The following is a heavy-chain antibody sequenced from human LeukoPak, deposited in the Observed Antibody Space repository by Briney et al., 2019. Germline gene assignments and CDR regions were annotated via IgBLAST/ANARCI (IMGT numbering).Heavy chain of an antibody. V-gene: IGHV1-2*02. D-gene: IGHD3-22*01. CDR3: ASVTYYDSSNPPGTNYYYGMDV. Sequence: GASVKASCKASGYTFTGYYMHWVRQAPGQGLEWMGWINPNSGGTNYAQKFQGRVTMTRDTSISTAYMELSRLRSDDTAVYYCASVTYYDSSNPPGTNYYYGMDVWGQGTTVTVSS. CDR2: INPNSGGT. J-gene: IGHJ6*02. CDR1: GYTFTGYY.